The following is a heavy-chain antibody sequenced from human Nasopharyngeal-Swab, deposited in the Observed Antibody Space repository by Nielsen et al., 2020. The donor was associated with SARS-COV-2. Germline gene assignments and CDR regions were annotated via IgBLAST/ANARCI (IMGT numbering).Heavy chain of an antibody. D-gene: IGHD3-10*01. CDR1: GYSFRTYG. V-gene: IGHV3-23*01. Sequence: GGSLRLSCVASGYSFRTYGMSWVRQAPGKGLEWVAAISGSGDISGSGGSTYYADSVKGRFTISRDNSKNTLYLQMNSLKTEDTAVYYCARVFYGSVNSRWHFDLWGRGTLVTVSS. CDR2: ISGSGDISGSGGST. J-gene: IGHJ2*01. CDR3: ARVFYGSVNSRWHFDL.